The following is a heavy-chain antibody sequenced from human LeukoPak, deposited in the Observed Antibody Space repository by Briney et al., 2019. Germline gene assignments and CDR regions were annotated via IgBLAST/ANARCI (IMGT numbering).Heavy chain of an antibody. CDR2: ISSSGFAI. CDR1: GFTFSDYF. Sequence: PGGSLRLSCAASGFTFSDYFMSWLRQAPGRGLEWVSYISSSGFAIYYADSVKGRFTISRDNSKNTLYLQMNSLRAEDTAVYYCAKAPRHRGISMVRGVREDHYMDVWGKGTTVTISS. J-gene: IGHJ6*03. V-gene: IGHV3-11*04. CDR3: AKAPRHRGISMVRGVREDHYMDV. D-gene: IGHD3-10*01.